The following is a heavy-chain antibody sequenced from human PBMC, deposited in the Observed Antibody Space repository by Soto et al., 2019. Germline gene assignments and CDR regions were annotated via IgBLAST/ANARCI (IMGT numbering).Heavy chain of an antibody. CDR3: ARNQCLPARCFNWFDP. CDR2: VHNSGNT. V-gene: IGHV4-59*01. D-gene: IGHD3-16*01. Sequence: SETLSLTCTVSGDSISRYDWSWSRQPPGKGLEWIGHVHNSGNTNYNPSLKSRVTISLDTSKNQFSLKLSSVTAADTAMYYCARNQCLPARCFNWFDPWGQGTLVTV. CDR1: GDSISRYD. J-gene: IGHJ5*02.